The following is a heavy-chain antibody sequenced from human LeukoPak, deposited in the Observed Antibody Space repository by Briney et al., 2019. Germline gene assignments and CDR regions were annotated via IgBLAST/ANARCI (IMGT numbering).Heavy chain of an antibody. D-gene: IGHD1-14*01. J-gene: IGHJ4*02. CDR1: GFTFSSYA. CDR3: ARARYGY. CDR2: ISYDGSNK. Sequence: PGRSLRLSCAASGFTFSSYAMPWVRQAPGKGLEWVAVISYDGSNKYYADSVKGRFTISRDNSKNTLYLQMNSLRAEDTAVYYCARARYGYWGQGTLVTVSS. V-gene: IGHV3-30*04.